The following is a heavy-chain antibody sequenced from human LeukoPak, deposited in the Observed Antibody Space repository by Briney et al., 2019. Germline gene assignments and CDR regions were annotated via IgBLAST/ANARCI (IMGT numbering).Heavy chain of an antibody. CDR3: ARPKAGYSSTDAFDI. CDR1: GGSFSDFY. Sequence: PSETLSLTCAVFGGSFSDFYWNWIRQPPGKRLEWIGEINHSGNTNSNPSLKSRVSISVDTSKNQVSLRLSAVTAADTAVYYCARPKAGYSSTDAFDIWGQGTMVTVSS. V-gene: IGHV4-34*01. J-gene: IGHJ3*02. CDR2: INHSGNT. D-gene: IGHD6-19*01.